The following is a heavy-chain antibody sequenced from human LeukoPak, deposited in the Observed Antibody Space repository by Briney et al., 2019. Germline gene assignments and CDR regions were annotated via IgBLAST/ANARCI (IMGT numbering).Heavy chain of an antibody. CDR3: AKDSVDSSSWYPTYAYYYYYGMDV. Sequence: GGSLRLSCAASGFTFSSYGMHWVRQAPGKGLEWVAVISYDGSNKYYADSVKGRFTISRDNSKNTLYLQMNSLRAEDTAVYYCAKDSVDSSSWYPTYAYYYYYGMDVWGQGTTVTVSS. J-gene: IGHJ6*02. CDR1: GFTFSSYG. V-gene: IGHV3-30*18. CDR2: ISYDGSNK. D-gene: IGHD6-13*01.